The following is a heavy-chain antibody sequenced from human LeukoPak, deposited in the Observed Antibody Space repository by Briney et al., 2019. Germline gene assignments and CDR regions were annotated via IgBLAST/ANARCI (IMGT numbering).Heavy chain of an antibody. V-gene: IGHV3-21*01. CDR1: GFTFSSYT. D-gene: IGHD6-13*01. CDR3: ARGGVAAAGIDY. Sequence: PGGSLRLSCAASGFTFSSYTMNWVRQAPGKGLEWVSSISSSSSYIYYADSVKGRLTISRDNAKNSLYLQMNSLRAGDTAVYYCARGGVAAAGIDYWGQGTLVTVSS. CDR2: ISSSSSYI. J-gene: IGHJ4*02.